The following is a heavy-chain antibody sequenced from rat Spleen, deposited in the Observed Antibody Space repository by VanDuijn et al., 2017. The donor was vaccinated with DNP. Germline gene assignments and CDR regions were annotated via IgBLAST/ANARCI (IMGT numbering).Heavy chain of an antibody. CDR2: IFYDGSRT. V-gene: IGHV5S10*01. J-gene: IGHJ4*01. CDR1: GFSFSDYN. CDR3: ATNRQAYGYSHAMDA. Sequence: EVQLVASGGGLVQPGRSLKLSCAASGFSFSDYNMAWVRQAPKKGLEWVATIFYDGSRTYYRDSVKGRFTISRDDTENTLYIQMDSLRSEDTATYYCATNRQAYGYSHAMDAWGQGTSVSVSS. D-gene: IGHD1-7*01.